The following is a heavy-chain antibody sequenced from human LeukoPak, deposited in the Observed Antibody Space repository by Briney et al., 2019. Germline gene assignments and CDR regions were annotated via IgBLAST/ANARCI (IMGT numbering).Heavy chain of an antibody. CDR3: AREGLMYSSGWYSDY. V-gene: IGHV1-18*01. CDR1: GGTFSSYA. Sequence: ASVKVSCKASGGTFSSYAISWVRQAPGQGLEWMGWISAYNGNTNYAQKLQGRVTMTTDTSTSTAYMELRSLRSDDTAVYYCAREGLMYSSGWYSDYWGQGTLVTVSS. J-gene: IGHJ4*02. CDR2: ISAYNGNT. D-gene: IGHD6-19*01.